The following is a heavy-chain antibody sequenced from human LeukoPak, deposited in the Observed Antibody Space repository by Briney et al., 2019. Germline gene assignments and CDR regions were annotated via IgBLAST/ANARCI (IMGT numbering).Heavy chain of an antibody. D-gene: IGHD5-24*01. V-gene: IGHV3-21*01. CDR2: ISSSSNYI. Sequence: GGSLRLSCAASGFTFNTYSMNWVRQAPGKGLEWVSSISSSSNYIYYADSVKGRFTTSRDNAKNSLYLQMNSLRAEDTAVYYCARETGMSTMSYWGQGTLVTVSS. J-gene: IGHJ4*02. CDR3: ARETGMSTMSY. CDR1: GFTFNTYS.